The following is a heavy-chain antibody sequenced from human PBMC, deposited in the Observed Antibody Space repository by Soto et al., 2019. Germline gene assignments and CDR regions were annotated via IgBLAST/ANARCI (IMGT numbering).Heavy chain of an antibody. V-gene: IGHV1-46*01. J-gene: IGHJ6*02. D-gene: IGHD6-19*01. CDR2: INPSGGST. CDR3: ARSRRGAYSSGWYSPSGYYNYGIDV. Sequence: ASVKVSCKASGYTFTSYYMHWVRQAPGQGLEWMGIINPSGGSTSYAQKFQGRVTMTRDTSTSTVYMELSSLRSEDTAVYYCARSRRGAYSSGWYSPSGYYNYGIDVWGQGAKVTVSS. CDR1: GYTFTSYY.